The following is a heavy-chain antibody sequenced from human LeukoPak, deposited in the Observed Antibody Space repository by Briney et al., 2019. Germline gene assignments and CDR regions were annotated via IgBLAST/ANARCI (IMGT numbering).Heavy chain of an antibody. CDR3: ARERKYYYDSSGYLDY. CDR1: GGSFSVYY. D-gene: IGHD3-22*01. V-gene: IGHV4-34*01. J-gene: IGHJ4*02. Sequence: PSETLSLTCAVYGGSFSVYYWSWIRQPPGKGLEWIGEINHSGSTNYNPSLKSRVTISVDTSKNQFSLKLSSVTAADTAVYYCARERKYYYDSSGYLDYWGQGTLVTVSS. CDR2: INHSGST.